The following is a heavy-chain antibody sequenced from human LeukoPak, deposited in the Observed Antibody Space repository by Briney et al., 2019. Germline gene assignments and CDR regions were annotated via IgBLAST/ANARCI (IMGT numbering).Heavy chain of an antibody. CDR1: EFTFSSYS. V-gene: IGHV3-48*02. D-gene: IGHD1-26*01. J-gene: IGHJ4*02. CDR2: ISSSSSTI. CDR3: ARTPSGSYSRFDY. Sequence: PGGSLRLSCAASEFTFSSYSMNWVRQAPGKGLEWVSYISSSSSTIYYADSVKGRFTISRDNAKSSLYLQMNSLRDEDTAVYYCARTPSGSYSRFDYWGQGTLVTVSS.